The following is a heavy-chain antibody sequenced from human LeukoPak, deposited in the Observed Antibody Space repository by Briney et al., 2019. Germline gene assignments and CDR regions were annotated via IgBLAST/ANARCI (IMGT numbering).Heavy chain of an antibody. CDR2: ISGSDDST. D-gene: IGHD2-15*01. Sequence: GGSLRLSCAASGFIFSNYAMSWVRQAPGKGLEGVSTISGSDDSTYYADSVGCRLTISRDNSKNTLYLQMNSLRAEDTAVYYCAKSRSGGGSCYNYWGQGTLVTVSS. J-gene: IGHJ4*02. CDR1: GFIFSNYA. CDR3: AKSRSGGGSCYNY. V-gene: IGHV3-23*01.